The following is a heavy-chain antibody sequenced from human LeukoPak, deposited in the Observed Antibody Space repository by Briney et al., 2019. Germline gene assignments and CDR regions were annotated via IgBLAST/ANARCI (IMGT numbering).Heavy chain of an antibody. CDR2: INPNSGGT. CDR1: GYTFTGYY. J-gene: IGHJ4*02. Sequence: VASVKVSCKASGYTFTGYYMNWVRQAPGQGLEGLGWINPNSGGTNYAQKFQGRVTMTRDTSISTAYMELSRLKSDDTAVYYCARVGVGFLEWDDYWGQGTLVTVSS. V-gene: IGHV1-2*02. D-gene: IGHD3-3*01. CDR3: ARVGVGFLEWDDY.